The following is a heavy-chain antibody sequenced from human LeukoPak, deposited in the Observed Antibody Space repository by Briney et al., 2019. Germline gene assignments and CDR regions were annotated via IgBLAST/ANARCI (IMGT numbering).Heavy chain of an antibody. Sequence: GGSLRLSCAASGFTFDDYAMHWVRQAPGKGLQWVSSISWNGDDIGYADSVKGRFTISRDNAKNFLYLQMNSLRTEDKALYYCAKGSGTYQGPFDSWGQGTLVTVSS. J-gene: IGHJ4*02. D-gene: IGHD1-26*01. CDR3: AKGSGTYQGPFDS. CDR1: GFTFDDYA. CDR2: ISWNGDDI. V-gene: IGHV3-9*01.